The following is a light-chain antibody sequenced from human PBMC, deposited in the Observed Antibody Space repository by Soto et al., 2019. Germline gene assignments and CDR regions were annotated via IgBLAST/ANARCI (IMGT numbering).Light chain of an antibody. Sequence: QSVLTQPPSASGTPGQRVTVSCSGSRSNIGSNTVNWYQQFPGTAPKLLIYSSNQRPSGVTDRFSGSKSGTSASLAISGLQSEDEADDYCAAWDDSLSGPVFGGGTKVTVL. CDR3: AAWDDSLSGPV. V-gene: IGLV1-44*01. CDR2: SSN. CDR1: RSNIGSNT. J-gene: IGLJ2*01.